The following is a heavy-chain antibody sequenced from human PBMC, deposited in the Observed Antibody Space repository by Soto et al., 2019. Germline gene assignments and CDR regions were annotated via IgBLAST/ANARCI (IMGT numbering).Heavy chain of an antibody. Sequence: EVHLVESGGGLVKPGGSLRLSCAVSGFTFSSCTMNWVRQAPGKGLEWVSSISPSTSHIYYADSVKGRFTISRDNAKNSLFLQMNSLRAEDTAVYYCSGCSGGACHQNYGMDVWGQGTTATVSS. CDR1: GFTFSSCT. D-gene: IGHD2-15*01. V-gene: IGHV3-21*01. J-gene: IGHJ6*02. CDR2: ISPSTSHI. CDR3: SGCSGGACHQNYGMDV.